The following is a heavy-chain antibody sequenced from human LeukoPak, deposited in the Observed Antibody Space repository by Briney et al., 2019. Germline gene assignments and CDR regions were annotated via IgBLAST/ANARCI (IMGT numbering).Heavy chain of an antibody. J-gene: IGHJ4*02. Sequence: GGSLRLSCAASGFTFRSYAMSWVRQAPGKGLGWVSTITGSGGTTYYADSADSVRGRLTISRDNSKNTLYLQMNSLTAEDTAVYYCAKLRGYTAYDSDYFDYWGQGTLVTVSS. CDR2: ITGSGGTT. V-gene: IGHV3-23*01. D-gene: IGHD5-12*01. CDR1: GFTFRSYA. CDR3: AKLRGYTAYDSDYFDY.